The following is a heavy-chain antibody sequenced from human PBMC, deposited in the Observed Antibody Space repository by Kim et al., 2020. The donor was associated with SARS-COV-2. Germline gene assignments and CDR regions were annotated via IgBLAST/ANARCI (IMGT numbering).Heavy chain of an antibody. CDR1: GGSLSSSSYY. D-gene: IGHD6-19*01. V-gene: IGHV4-39*01. CDR3: ARHQRYSXGWYVAFYY. Sequence: SETLSLTCTVSGGSLSSSSYYWGWIRQPXGXGLXWIGTAYYIGNTYYNPSLKSRVTISVDTSKNQFSLKLGXVTAAXTAVXYCARHQRYSXGWYVAFYY. CDR2: AYYIGNT. J-gene: IGHJ6*01.